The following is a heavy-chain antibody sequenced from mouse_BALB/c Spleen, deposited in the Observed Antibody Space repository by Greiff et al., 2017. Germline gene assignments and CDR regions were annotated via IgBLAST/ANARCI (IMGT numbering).Heavy chain of an antibody. J-gene: IGHJ2*01. CDR2: ISYSGST. Sequence: EVKLDESGPGLVKPSQSLSLTCTVTGYSITSDYAWNWIRQFPGNKLEWMGYISYSGSTSYNPSLKSRISITRDTSKNQFFLQLNSVTTEDTATYDCARGVLRSALDYWGQGTTLTVSA. CDR1: GYSITSDYA. D-gene: IGHD1-1*01. V-gene: IGHV3-2*02. CDR3: ARGVLRSALDY.